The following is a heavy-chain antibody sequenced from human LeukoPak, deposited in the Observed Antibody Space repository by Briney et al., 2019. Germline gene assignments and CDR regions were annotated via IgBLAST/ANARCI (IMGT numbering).Heavy chain of an antibody. V-gene: IGHV3-21*01. J-gene: IGHJ4*02. CDR3: ARVFEGTGGFDY. CDR1: GFTFSRFG. D-gene: IGHD2-21*01. Sequence: GGSLRLSCAASGFTFSRFGMNWVRQAPGKGLEWVSSISFSSSDKYYADSVKGRFTISRDNAESSLYLQMNSLRAEDTAVYYCARVFEGTGGFDYWGQGTLVTVSS. CDR2: ISFSSSDK.